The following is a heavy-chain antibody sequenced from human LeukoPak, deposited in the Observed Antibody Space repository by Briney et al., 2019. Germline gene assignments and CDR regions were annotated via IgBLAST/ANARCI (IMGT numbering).Heavy chain of an antibody. J-gene: IGHJ4*02. CDR3: ARDGRRGYSYGSPSYFDY. D-gene: IGHD5-18*01. V-gene: IGHV1-69*04. Sequence: GASVKVSCKASGGTFSSYAISWVLQAPGQGLEWMGRIIPIFGIANYAQKFQGRVTITADKSTSTAYMKLSSLRSEDTAVYYCARDGRRGYSYGSPSYFDYWGQGTLVTVSS. CDR1: GGTFSSYA. CDR2: IIPIFGIA.